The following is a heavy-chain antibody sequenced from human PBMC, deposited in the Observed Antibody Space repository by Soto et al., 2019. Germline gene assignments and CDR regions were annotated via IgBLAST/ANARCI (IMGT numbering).Heavy chain of an antibody. CDR2: ISSSGGST. V-gene: IGHV3-23*01. CDR3: ARPGNYDFWSGYYPGYYYYGMDV. CDR1: GFTFSTYA. J-gene: IGHJ6*02. D-gene: IGHD3-3*01. Sequence: PGGSLRLSCAASGFTFSTYAMSWVRHAPGKGLEWVSAISSSGGSTYYADSVKGRFTISRDNSKNTLYLQMNSLRAEDTAVYYCARPGNYDFWSGYYPGYYYYGMDVWGQGTTVTVYS.